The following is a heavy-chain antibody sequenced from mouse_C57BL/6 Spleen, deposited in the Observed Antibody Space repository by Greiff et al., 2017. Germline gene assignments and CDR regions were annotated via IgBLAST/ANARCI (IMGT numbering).Heavy chain of an antibody. CDR1: GYTFTSYW. Sequence: VKLQQPGAELVKPGASVKMSCKASGYTFTSYWITWVKQRPGQGLEWIGDIYPGSGSTNYNEKFKSKATLTVDTSSSTAYMQLSSLTSEDSAVYYCARKGGDYYGSSYWGQGTTLTVSS. D-gene: IGHD1-1*01. V-gene: IGHV1-55*01. CDR2: IYPGSGST. J-gene: IGHJ2*01. CDR3: ARKGGDYYGSSY.